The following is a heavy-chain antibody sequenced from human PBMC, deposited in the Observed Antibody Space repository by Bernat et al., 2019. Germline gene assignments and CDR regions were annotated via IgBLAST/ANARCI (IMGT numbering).Heavy chain of an antibody. J-gene: IGHJ4*02. CDR2: ISGSGGST. D-gene: IGHD3-9*01. Sequence: EVQLLESGGGLVQPGGSLRLSCAASGFTFSSYAMSWVRQAPGKGLEWVSAISGSGGSTYYADSVKGRFTISRDNSKNTLYLQMNSLRAEDTAVDDCANPESDEILTGYPNYWGQGTLVTVSS. CDR3: ANPESDEILTGYPNY. V-gene: IGHV3-23*01. CDR1: GFTFSSYA.